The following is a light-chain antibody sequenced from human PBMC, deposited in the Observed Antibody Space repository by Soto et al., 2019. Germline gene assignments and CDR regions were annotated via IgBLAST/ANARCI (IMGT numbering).Light chain of an antibody. V-gene: IGKV1-39*01. Sequence: SQMNQSPSSLSASIRDRVTITCRASQSISSYLNWYQQKPGKAPKLLIYAASSLQSGVPSRFSGSGSGTEFTLTISSLQPDDFATYYCQHYNSYSEAFGQGTKVDIK. CDR3: QHYNSYSEA. J-gene: IGKJ1*01. CDR1: QSISSY. CDR2: AAS.